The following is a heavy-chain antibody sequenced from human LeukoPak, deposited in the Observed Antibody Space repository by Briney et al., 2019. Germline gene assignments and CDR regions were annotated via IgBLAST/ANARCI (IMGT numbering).Heavy chain of an antibody. CDR1: GFTVSSKH. V-gene: IGHV3-23*01. CDR3: AKSRFWDSSGYYLCY. J-gene: IGHJ4*02. Sequence: GGSLRLSCAASGFTVSSKHMSWVRQAPGKGLEWVSAISGSGGSTYYADSVKGRFTISRDNSKNTLYLQMNSLRAEDTAVYYCAKSRFWDSSGYYLCYWGQGTLVTVSS. CDR2: ISGSGGST. D-gene: IGHD3-22*01.